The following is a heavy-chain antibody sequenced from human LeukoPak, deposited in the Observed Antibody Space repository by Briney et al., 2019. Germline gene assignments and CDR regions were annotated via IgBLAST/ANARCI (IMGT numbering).Heavy chain of an antibody. CDR1: GFTFSSYW. D-gene: IGHD3-16*01. CDR2: MNRDGSEK. CDR3: ARDGGIIRFGGQDV. J-gene: IGHJ6*02. Sequence: GGSLRLSCAASGFTFSSYWMSWVRQAPGKGLEWMANMNRDGSEKNYVNSIKARFTISRDNPANSLYLQMTTLSVADTAVYYCARDGGIIRFGGQDVWGQGTTVIVS. V-gene: IGHV3-7*03.